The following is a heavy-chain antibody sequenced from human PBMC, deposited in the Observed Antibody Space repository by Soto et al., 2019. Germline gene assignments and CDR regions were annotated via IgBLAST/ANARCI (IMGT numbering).Heavy chain of an antibody. Sequence: QVQFQESGPGLVKPSETLSLTCTVSGDSVSSGNYYWSWIRQPPGKGLEWIGSIYFTGNTNYNPSLKSRLTMSIDTSTNLFSLRLGSVTAADTAVYYCGRVPVDTYMIYWSDPWGQGTLVTVSS. V-gene: IGHV4-61*01. CDR1: GDSVSSGNYY. D-gene: IGHD3-16*01. J-gene: IGHJ5*02. CDR3: GRVPVDTYMIYWSDP. CDR2: IYFTGNT.